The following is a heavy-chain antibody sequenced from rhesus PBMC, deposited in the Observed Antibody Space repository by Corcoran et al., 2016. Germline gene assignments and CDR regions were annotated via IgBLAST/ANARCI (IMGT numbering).Heavy chain of an antibody. CDR1: GGSIRSSNR. V-gene: IGHV4-92*01. J-gene: IGHJ4*01. Sequence: QVQLQEAGPGLVKTSETLSLTCAVSGGSIRSSNRWHWIRQSPGKGLAWIGRISGRSGTTSDNPSLKSRVTISTDTSKNQLSLKLSSVTAADTAVYYRARTPGSTYLFAYWGHGVLVTVSS. CDR3: ARTPGSTYLFAY. D-gene: IGHD3-40*01. CDR2: ISGRSGTT.